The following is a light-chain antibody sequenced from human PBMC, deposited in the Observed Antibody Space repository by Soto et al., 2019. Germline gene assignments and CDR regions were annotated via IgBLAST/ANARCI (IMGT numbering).Light chain of an antibody. CDR2: DVT. CDR1: SSDVGGYNY. V-gene: IGLV2-11*01. CDR3: CSYAGSDILI. Sequence: QSALTQPRSVSGSPGQSVTISCTGTSSDVGGYNYVSWYQRHPGKAPKLIISDVTKRLSGVPDRFSGSKSGNTASLTISGLQAEDEADYDCCSYAGSDILIFGGGTKLTVL. J-gene: IGLJ2*01.